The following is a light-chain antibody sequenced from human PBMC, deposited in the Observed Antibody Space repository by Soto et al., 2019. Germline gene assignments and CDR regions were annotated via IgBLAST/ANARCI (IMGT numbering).Light chain of an antibody. V-gene: IGLV7-46*01. CDR3: FLSHRGPWV. CDR1: TGPVTTSHY. Sequence: QAVVTQEPSLTVSPGGTVTLTCASSTGPVTTSHYTYWIQKKSGQAPRTLIYDTTQRHPWTPARFSASLLGGKAALTLSGEQPEDEADYYCFLSHRGPWVFGGGTKLTVL. J-gene: IGLJ3*02. CDR2: DTT.